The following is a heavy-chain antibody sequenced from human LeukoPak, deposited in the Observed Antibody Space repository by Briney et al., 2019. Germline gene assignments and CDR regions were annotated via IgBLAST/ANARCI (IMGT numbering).Heavy chain of an antibody. J-gene: IGHJ5*02. Sequence: VASVKVSCKASGYTFTSYDNNWVRQATGQGLEWMGWMNPNSGNTGYAQKFQGRVTMTRNTSISTAYMELSSLRSEDTAVYYCASSNRYDILTGYFSNNWFDPWGQGTLVTVSS. V-gene: IGHV1-8*01. D-gene: IGHD3-9*01. CDR1: GYTFTSYD. CDR2: MNPNSGNT. CDR3: ASSNRYDILTGYFSNNWFDP.